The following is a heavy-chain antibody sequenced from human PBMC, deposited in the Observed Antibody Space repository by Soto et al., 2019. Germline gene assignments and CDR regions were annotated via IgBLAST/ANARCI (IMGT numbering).Heavy chain of an antibody. CDR3: ARGAWRDPQARYCSGGSCYSYAFDI. V-gene: IGHV4-34*01. J-gene: IGHJ3*02. CDR2: INHSGST. CDR1: GGSFSGYY. D-gene: IGHD2-15*01. Sequence: SETLSLTCAVYGGSFSGYYWGWIRQPPGKGLEGIGEINHSGSTNYNPSLKSRVTISVDTSKNQFSLKLSSVTAADTAVYYCARGAWRDPQARYCSGGSCYSYAFDIWGQGTMVTVSS.